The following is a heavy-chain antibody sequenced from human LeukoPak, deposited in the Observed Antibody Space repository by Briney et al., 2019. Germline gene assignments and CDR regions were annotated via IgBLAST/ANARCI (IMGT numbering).Heavy chain of an antibody. Sequence: GGSLRLSCAASGFTFSSYGMNWVRQAPGKGLEWVSSISSSSSYIYYADSVKGRFTISRDNAKNSLYLQMNSLRAEDTAAYYCARLDYYDSSGYVPLFDYWGQGTLVTVSS. CDR2: ISSSSSYI. D-gene: IGHD3-22*01. CDR3: ARLDYYDSSGYVPLFDY. J-gene: IGHJ4*02. CDR1: GFTFSSYG. V-gene: IGHV3-21*01.